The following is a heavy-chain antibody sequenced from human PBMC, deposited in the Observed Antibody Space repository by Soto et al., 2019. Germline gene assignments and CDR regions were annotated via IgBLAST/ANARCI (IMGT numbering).Heavy chain of an antibody. J-gene: IGHJ4*02. Sequence: SETLSLTCTVSGGSISSYYWSWIRQPPGKGLEWIGYIYYSGSTNYNPSLKSRVTISVDTSKNSLYLQMNSLTVEDTAVYYCARGTDRLIVTTTRTDFWGQGTLVTVSS. CDR2: IYYSGST. CDR3: ARGTDRLIVTTTRTDF. V-gene: IGHV4-59*12. CDR1: GGSISSYY. D-gene: IGHD5-12*01.